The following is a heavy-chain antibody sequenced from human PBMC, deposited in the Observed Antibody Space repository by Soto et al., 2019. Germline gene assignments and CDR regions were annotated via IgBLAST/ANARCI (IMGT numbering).Heavy chain of an antibody. V-gene: IGHV1-18*01. D-gene: IGHD6-13*01. CDR1: GYTFTSYG. J-gene: IGHJ5*02. Sequence: QIQLVQSGAEVKKPGASVKVSCKTSGYTFTSYGIGWVRQAPGQGLEWMGWISGYNGNTNYAQKLQGRVTMTTDTSTSTAYLELRSLTSDDTAVYYCARDLRSRSWPNWFDPWGQGTLVTVSS. CDR2: ISGYNGNT. CDR3: ARDLRSRSWPNWFDP.